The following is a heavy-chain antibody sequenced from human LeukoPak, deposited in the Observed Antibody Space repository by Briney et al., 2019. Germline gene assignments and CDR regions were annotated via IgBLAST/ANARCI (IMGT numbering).Heavy chain of an antibody. V-gene: IGHV3-21*04. D-gene: IGHD1-14*01. CDR2: ISSSGRLM. J-gene: IGHJ6*02. Sequence: GGSLRLSCAASGFTFSSYSINWIRQAPGKGLEWVSHISSSGRLMQYADSVRGRFTITRDNAQNFMSLQMNNLKPEDTAVYYCARDTNNGLDVWGRGTTVTVS. CDR3: ARDTNNGLDV. CDR1: GFTFSSYS.